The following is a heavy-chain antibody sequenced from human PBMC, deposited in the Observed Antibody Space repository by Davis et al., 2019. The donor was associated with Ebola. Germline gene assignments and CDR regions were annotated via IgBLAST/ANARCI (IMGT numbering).Heavy chain of an antibody. CDR2: INPNSGGT. V-gene: IGHV1-2*02. D-gene: IGHD3-22*01. Sequence: ASVKVSCKASGYTFTGYYMHWVRQAPGQGLEWMGWINPNSGGTNYAQKFQGRVTMTRDTSISTAYMELSRLRSDDTAVYYCARVSIAYYYDSSGYSNFDYWGQGTLVTVSS. J-gene: IGHJ4*02. CDR1: GYTFTGYY. CDR3: ARVSIAYYYDSSGYSNFDY.